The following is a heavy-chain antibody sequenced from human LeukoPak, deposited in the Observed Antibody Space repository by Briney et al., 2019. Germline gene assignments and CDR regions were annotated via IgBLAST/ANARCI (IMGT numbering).Heavy chain of an antibody. J-gene: IGHJ3*01. CDR3: AGGPQLCVPSVINAFGF. V-gene: IGHV3-21*01. Sequence: GGSLRLSCATSGFSFSDYTMNWVRQAPGKGLEWVSSINSNSDHIYYANSVKGRFTISRDNTKNSLYLQMNSLRVEDTAQFFCAGGPQLCVPSVINAFGFWGQGTMVTVSS. CDR1: GFSFSDYT. D-gene: IGHD2-21*01. CDR2: INSNSDHI.